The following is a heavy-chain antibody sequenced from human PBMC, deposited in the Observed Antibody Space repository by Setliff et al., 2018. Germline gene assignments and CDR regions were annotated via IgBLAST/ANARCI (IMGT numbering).Heavy chain of an antibody. Sequence: ASVKVSCKTSGSTFDDYGIAWVRQAPGQGLEWMGWISPHTGNTYYTPKLHGRVTLTTDTSARTAYMELRSLSSDDTAVYYCSRLVRFCTRTACQRLSGGEFWGQGTLVTVSS. CDR2: ISPHTGNT. J-gene: IGHJ4*02. D-gene: IGHD2-8*01. CDR1: GSTFDDYG. CDR3: SRLVRFCTRTACQRLSGGEF. V-gene: IGHV1-18*01.